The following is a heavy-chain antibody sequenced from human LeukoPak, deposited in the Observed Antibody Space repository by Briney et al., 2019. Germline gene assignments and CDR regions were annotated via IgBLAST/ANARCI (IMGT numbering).Heavy chain of an antibody. D-gene: IGHD6-25*01. CDR2: ISGSGGST. CDR1: GFTFSSYA. CDR3: AKDLMAADYYYGMDV. J-gene: IGHJ6*02. V-gene: IGHV3-23*01. Sequence: GGSLRLSCAASGFTFSSYAMSWVRQAPGKGLEWVSAISGSGGSTYYADSVKGRFTISRDNSKNTLYLQMNSLRAEDTAVYYCAKDLMAADYYYGMDVWGQGTTVTVSS.